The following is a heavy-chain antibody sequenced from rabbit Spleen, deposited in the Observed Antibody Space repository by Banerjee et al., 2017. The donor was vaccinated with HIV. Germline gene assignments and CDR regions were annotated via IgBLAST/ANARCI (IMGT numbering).Heavy chain of an antibody. CDR3: ARDLTSVIGWNFNL. Sequence: QSLEESGGDLVKPGASLTLTCTASGVSFSANSYMCWVRQAPGKGLEWIACIDTGSRDFTYYASWAKGRFTISKTSSTTVTLQATSLTAADTATYFCARDLTSVIGWNFNLWGPGTLVTVS. CDR1: GVSFSANSY. V-gene: IGHV1S40*01. J-gene: IGHJ4*01. D-gene: IGHD1-1*01. CDR2: IDTGSRDFT.